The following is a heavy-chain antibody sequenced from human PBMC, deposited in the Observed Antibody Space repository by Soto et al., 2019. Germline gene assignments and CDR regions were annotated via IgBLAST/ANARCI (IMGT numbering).Heavy chain of an antibody. J-gene: IGHJ4*02. CDR2: ISAYNGNT. D-gene: IGHD1-20*01. CDR1: GYTFTSYG. Sequence: ASVKVSGKASGYTFTSYGISWVRQAPGQGLEWMGWISAYNGNTNYAQKLQGRVTMTTDTSTSTAYMELRSLRSDDTAVYYCARGDNWNDELLTLDYWGQGTLVTVSS. CDR3: ARGDNWNDELLTLDY. V-gene: IGHV1-18*01.